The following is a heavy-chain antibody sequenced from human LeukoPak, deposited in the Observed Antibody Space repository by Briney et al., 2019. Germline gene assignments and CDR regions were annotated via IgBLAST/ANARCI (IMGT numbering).Heavy chain of an antibody. CDR3: GRGPKDTSGWTYDYYGLDV. Sequence: PGGSLRLSCAASGLIFSRYPMHWVRQAPGKGLEWVSQISNNETNTNYADSVKGRFTISRDNSKNTLYLQLTSLRPDDTAVYYCGRGPKDTSGWTYDYYGLDVWGKGTTVTVPS. CDR2: ISNNETNT. V-gene: IGHV3-30*04. CDR1: GLIFSRYP. D-gene: IGHD6-19*01. J-gene: IGHJ6*04.